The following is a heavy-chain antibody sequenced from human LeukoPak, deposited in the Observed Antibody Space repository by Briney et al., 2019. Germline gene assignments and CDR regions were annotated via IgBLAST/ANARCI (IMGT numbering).Heavy chain of an antibody. CDR1: GYTFNAYY. Sequence: ASVKVSCKPSGYTFNAYYMHWVRQAPGQGLEWVGWIDPKTGNTRYAQKFQGRVTITRDTPIGTVYMELSSLKSDDTAVYYCASGAFCASGNCYLQRVASWGPGTLVTVSS. V-gene: IGHV1-2*02. D-gene: IGHD3-22*01. J-gene: IGHJ4*02. CDR3: ASGAFCASGNCYLQRVAS. CDR2: IDPKTGNT.